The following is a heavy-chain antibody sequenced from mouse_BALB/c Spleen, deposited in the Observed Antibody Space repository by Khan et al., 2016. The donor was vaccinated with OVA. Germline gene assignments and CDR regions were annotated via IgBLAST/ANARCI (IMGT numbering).Heavy chain of an antibody. CDR2: VSSLAYNF. V-gene: IGHV5-15*02. Sequence: EVELVESGGGLVQPGGSRKLSCAASGFTFSDYGMAWVRQAPGKGPEWVAFVSSLAYNFYYADTVTGRFTISRENAKNTLYLEMSILRSEDTAVYYCARGGKGGFAYWGQGTLVTVSA. CDR3: ARGGKGGFAY. J-gene: IGHJ3*01. CDR1: GFTFSDYG.